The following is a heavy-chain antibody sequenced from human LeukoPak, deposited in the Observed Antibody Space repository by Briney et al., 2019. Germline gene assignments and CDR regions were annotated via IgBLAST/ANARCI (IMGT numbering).Heavy chain of an antibody. V-gene: IGHV5-10-1*01. CDR2: IDPSDSYT. Sequence: GESLKISCKGSGYSFTSYWISWVRQMPGKGLEWMGRIDPSDSYTNYSPSFQGHVTISADKSISTAYLQWSSLKASDTAMYYCARLGCSSTSCYAGLGWLDPWGQGTLVTVSS. CDR3: ARLGCSSTSCYAGLGWLDP. CDR1: GYSFTSYW. D-gene: IGHD2-2*01. J-gene: IGHJ5*02.